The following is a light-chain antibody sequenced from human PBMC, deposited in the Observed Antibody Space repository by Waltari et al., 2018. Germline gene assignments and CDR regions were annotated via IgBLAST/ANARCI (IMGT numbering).Light chain of an antibody. CDR2: RND. J-gene: IGLJ3*02. CDR1: ISNIGNNY. V-gene: IGLV1-47*01. CDR3: AAWDNSLGRWV. Sequence: QSVLTQPPSASGTPGQRVTISCSGIISNIGNNYVFWYHQLPGKAPKLLIYRNDQRPSGVPDRFSASKSVTSASLAIGGLRSEDEAIYHCAAWDNSLGRWVFGEGTKLTVL.